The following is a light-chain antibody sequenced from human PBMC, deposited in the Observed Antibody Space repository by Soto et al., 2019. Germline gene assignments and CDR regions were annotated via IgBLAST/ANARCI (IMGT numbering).Light chain of an antibody. CDR3: QQRNKWPLT. V-gene: IGKV3-11*01. CDR2: DAS. J-gene: IGKJ4*01. Sequence: EIVLTQSPATLSLSPGERATLCCRASHSVSSDLLWYQQKPGQSPRLLISDASNRATGIPARFSGSGSGTAVSLTISSLEPEDFAIYYCQQRNKWPLTFGGGTRVELK. CDR1: HSVSSD.